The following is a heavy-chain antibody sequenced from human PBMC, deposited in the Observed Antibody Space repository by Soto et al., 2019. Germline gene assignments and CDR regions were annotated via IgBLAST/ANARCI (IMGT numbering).Heavy chain of an antibody. CDR3: AREYCTNGVCTHTTNAFDI. CDR2: IIPIFGTA. V-gene: IGHV1-69*13. CDR1: GGTFSSYA. Sequence: SVKVSCKASGGTFSSYAISWVRQAPGQGLEWMGGIIPIFGTANYAQKFQGRVTITADESTSTAYMELSSLRSEDTAVYYCAREYCTNGVCTHTTNAFDIWGQGTMVTVSS. J-gene: IGHJ3*02. D-gene: IGHD2-8*01.